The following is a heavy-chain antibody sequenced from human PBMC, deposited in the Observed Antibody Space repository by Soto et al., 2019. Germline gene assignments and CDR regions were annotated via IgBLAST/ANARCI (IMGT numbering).Heavy chain of an antibody. CDR3: AREPLYCSSTSCYESNWFDP. V-gene: IGHV3-74*01. CDR2: INSDGSST. J-gene: IGHJ5*02. Sequence: EVQLVESGGGLVQPGGSLRLSCAASGFTFSSYWMHWVRQALGKGLVWVSRINSDGSSTSYADSVKGRFTISRDNAKNTLYLQMNSLRAEDTAVYYCAREPLYCSSTSCYESNWFDPWGQGTLVTVSS. CDR1: GFTFSSYW. D-gene: IGHD2-2*01.